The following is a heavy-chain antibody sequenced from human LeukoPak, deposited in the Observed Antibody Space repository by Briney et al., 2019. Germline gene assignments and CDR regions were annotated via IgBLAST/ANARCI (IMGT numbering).Heavy chain of an antibody. J-gene: IGHJ4*02. CDR2: IYYSGST. D-gene: IGHD1-26*01. V-gene: IGHV4-39*01. Sequence: SKTLSLTCTVSGGSISSRSYYWDWIRQPPGKGLEWIGSIYYSGSTYYNPSLKSRVTISVDTSKNQFSLKLSSVTAADTAVYYCARHPSPFIVGASISYWGQGTLVTVSS. CDR1: GGSISSRSYY. CDR3: ARHPSPFIVGASISY.